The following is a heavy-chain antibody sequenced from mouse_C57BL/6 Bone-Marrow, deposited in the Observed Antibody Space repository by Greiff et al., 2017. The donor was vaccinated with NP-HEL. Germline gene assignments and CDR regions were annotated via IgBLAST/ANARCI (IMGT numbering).Heavy chain of an antibody. D-gene: IGHD1-1*01. CDR3: VRNHLLLRSRAMDY. J-gene: IGHJ4*01. CDR2: IRSKSSNYAT. CDR1: GFTFNTYA. V-gene: IGHV10-3*01. Sequence: EVHLVESGGGLVQPKGSLKLSCAASGFTFNTYAMHWVRQAPGKGLEWVARIRSKSSNYATYYADSVKDRFTISRDDSQSMLYLQMNNLKTEDTAMYYCVRNHLLLRSRAMDYWGQGTSVTVSS.